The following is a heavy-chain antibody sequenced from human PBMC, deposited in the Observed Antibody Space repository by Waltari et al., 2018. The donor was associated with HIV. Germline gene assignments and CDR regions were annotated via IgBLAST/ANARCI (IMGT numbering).Heavy chain of an antibody. V-gene: IGHV3-48*01. J-gene: IGHJ4*02. CDR3: ARGYYDFWSGPLDY. D-gene: IGHD3-3*01. Sequence: EVQLVESGGGLVQPGGSLRLSCAASGFTFSSYSMNWVRQAPGKGLEWVSYISSSSSTIYYPGSVKGRFTISRDNAKNSLYLQMNSLRAEDTAVYYCARGYYDFWSGPLDYWGQGTLVTVSS. CDR2: ISSSSSTI. CDR1: GFTFSSYS.